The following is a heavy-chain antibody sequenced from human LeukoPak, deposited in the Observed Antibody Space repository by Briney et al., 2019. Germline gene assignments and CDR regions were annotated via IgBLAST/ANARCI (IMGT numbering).Heavy chain of an antibody. V-gene: IGHV3-23*01. D-gene: IGHD2-2*01. CDR1: GFTFSSHA. CDR2: LSSSGYNT. Sequence: GGSLRPSCAASGFTFSSHALSWVRQAPGKGLEWASSLSSSGYNTYYADSVKGRFTISRDNSKNTVYLQMNSLRSEDTAVYYCAKDPYGTRYFDYWGQGTLVTVSS. CDR3: AKDPYGTRYFDY. J-gene: IGHJ4*02.